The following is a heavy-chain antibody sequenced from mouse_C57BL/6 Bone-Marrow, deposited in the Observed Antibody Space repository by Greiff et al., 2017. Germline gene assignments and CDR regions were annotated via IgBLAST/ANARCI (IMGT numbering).Heavy chain of an antibody. V-gene: IGHV1-19*01. D-gene: IGHD4-1*01. Sequence: VQLQQSGPVLVKPGASVKMSCKASGYTFTDYYMNWVKQSHGKSLEWIGVINPYNGGTSYNQKFKGKATLTVDKSSSTAYMELNSLTSEDSAVYYCARRTGTEGYYYAMDYWGQGTTLTVSS. CDR1: GYTFTDYY. J-gene: IGHJ4*01. CDR3: ARRTGTEGYYYAMDY. CDR2: INPYNGGT.